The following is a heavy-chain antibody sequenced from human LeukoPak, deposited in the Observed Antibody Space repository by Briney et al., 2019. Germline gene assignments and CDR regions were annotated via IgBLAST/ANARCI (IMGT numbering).Heavy chain of an antibody. CDR1: GFTFSSYA. CDR2: ISGTGSST. V-gene: IGHV3-23*01. CDR3: ARIPMAAGAYYFDY. D-gene: IGHD6-13*01. Sequence: PGGSLRLSCAASGFTFSSYAMSWVRQAPGKGLEWVSTISGTGSSTYYTDSVKGRFTISRDNSKNTLYLQLNSLRAEDTAVYYCARIPMAAGAYYFDYWGQGTLATVSS. J-gene: IGHJ4*02.